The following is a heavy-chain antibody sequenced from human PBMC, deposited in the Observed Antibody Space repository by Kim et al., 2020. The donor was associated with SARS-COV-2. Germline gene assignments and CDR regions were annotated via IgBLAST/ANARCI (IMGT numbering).Heavy chain of an antibody. J-gene: IGHJ6*02. CDR3: AKDTPPWWELLPYYYYGMYV. Sequence: GGSLRLSCAASGFTFSSYAMSWVRQAPGKGLEWVSAISGSGGSTYYADSVKGRFTISRDNSKNTLYLQMNSLRAEDTAVYYCAKDTPPWWELLPYYYYGMYVWGQGTTVTVSS. V-gene: IGHV3-23*01. CDR1: GFTFSSYA. CDR2: ISGSGGST. D-gene: IGHD1-26*01.